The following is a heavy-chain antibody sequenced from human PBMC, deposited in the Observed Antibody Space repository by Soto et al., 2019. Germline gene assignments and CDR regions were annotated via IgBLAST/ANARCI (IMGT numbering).Heavy chain of an antibody. V-gene: IGHV5-51*01. D-gene: IGHD3-22*01. CDR3: ARHLRDSSGYYFEGGCLDY. CDR2: IYPGDLYT. J-gene: IGHJ4*02. Sequence: GESLKISCKGSGFSFTSYWIGWVRQMPGKGLEWRGIIYPGDLYTRYSPSFQGQVTISADKSISTAYLQWSSLKASDTAMYYCARHLRDSSGYYFEGGCLDYWGQGTLVTVSS. CDR1: GFSFTSYW.